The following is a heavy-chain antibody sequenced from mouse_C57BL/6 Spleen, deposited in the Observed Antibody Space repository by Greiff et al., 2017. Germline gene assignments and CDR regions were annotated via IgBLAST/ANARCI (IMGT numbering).Heavy chain of an antibody. V-gene: IGHV3-1*01. CDR3: ARDSYYYGSSNWYFDV. CDR2: ISYSGST. Sequence: EVKLVESGPGMVKPSQSLSLTCTVTGYSITSGYDWHWIRHFPGNKLEWMGYISYSGSTNYNPSLKSRISITHDTSKNHFFLKLNSVTTEDTATYYCARDSYYYGSSNWYFDVWGTGTTVTVSS. CDR1: GYSITSGYD. D-gene: IGHD1-1*01. J-gene: IGHJ1*03.